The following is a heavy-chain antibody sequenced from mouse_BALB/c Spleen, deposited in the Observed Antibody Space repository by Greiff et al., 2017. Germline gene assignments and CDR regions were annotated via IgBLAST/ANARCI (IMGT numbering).Heavy chain of an antibody. CDR3: TRRDYYGSRDFDY. CDR1: GFTFSNYW. J-gene: IGHJ2*01. Sequence: EVKLMESGGGLVQPGGSMKLSCVASGFTFSNYWMNWVRQSPEKGLEWVAEIRLKSNNYATHYAESVKGRFTISRDDSKSSVYLQMNNLRAEDTGIYYCTRRDYYGSRDFDYWGQGTTLTVSS. V-gene: IGHV6-6*02. D-gene: IGHD1-1*01. CDR2: IRLKSNNYAT.